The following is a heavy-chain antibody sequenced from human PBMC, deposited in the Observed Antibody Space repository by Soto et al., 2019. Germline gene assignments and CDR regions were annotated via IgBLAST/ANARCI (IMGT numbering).Heavy chain of an antibody. V-gene: IGHV3-23*01. Sequence: VGSLRLSCAASGFTFSSYAMSWVRQAPGKGLEWVSAISGSGGSTYYADSVKGRFTISRDNSKNTLYLQMNSLRAEDTAVYYCAKLLYYDFWSGYYPYYYYGMDVWGQGTTVTVS. CDR3: AKLLYYDFWSGYYPYYYYGMDV. D-gene: IGHD3-3*01. CDR2: ISGSGGST. J-gene: IGHJ6*02. CDR1: GFTFSSYA.